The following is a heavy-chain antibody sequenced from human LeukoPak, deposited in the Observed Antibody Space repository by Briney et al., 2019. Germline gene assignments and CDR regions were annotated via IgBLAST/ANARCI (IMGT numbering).Heavy chain of an antibody. V-gene: IGHV3-23*01. CDR1: GFTFSSYA. CDR3: AKDHSHYGSGSYLVY. D-gene: IGHD3-10*01. CDR2: ISGSGGST. J-gene: IGHJ4*02. Sequence: PGGSLRLSCAASGFTFSSYAMSWVRQAPGKGLEWVSAISGSGGSTYYADSVKGRFTISRDNSKNTLYLQMNSLRAEDTAVYYCAKDHSHYGSGSYLVYWGQGTLVTVSS.